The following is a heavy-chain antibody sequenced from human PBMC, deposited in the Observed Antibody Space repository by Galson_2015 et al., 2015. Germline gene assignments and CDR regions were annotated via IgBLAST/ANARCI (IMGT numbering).Heavy chain of an antibody. D-gene: IGHD4-17*01. V-gene: IGHV3-23*01. CDR1: GPSFSTSA. Sequence: SLRLSCAASGPSFSTSAMSWVRQAPGKGLEWVSTISGGGVSTYYADSVKGRFTISRDNSKNTLYLQMNSLRAEDTAVYYCAKAPTVTTFGYWGQGTLIIVSS. CDR2: ISGGGVST. J-gene: IGHJ4*02. CDR3: AKAPTVTTFGY.